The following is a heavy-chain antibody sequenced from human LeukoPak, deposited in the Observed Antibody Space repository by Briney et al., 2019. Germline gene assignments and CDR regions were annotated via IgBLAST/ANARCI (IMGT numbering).Heavy chain of an antibody. V-gene: IGHV6-1*01. D-gene: IGHD3-10*01. CDR2: TYYRSKWYH. CDR1: GDSVSSNSVA. J-gene: IGHJ3*02. Sequence: SQTLSLTCAISGDSVSSNSVAWNWIRQSPSRGLEWLGRTYYRSKWYHDYAVSVKSRITINPDTSKNQFSLQLSSVTPEDTAVYYCARVVRYYGSGSFYGAFDIWGQGTMVIVSS. CDR3: ARVVRYYGSGSFYGAFDI.